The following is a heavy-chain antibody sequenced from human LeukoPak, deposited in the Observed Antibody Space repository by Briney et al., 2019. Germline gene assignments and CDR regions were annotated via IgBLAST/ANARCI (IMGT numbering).Heavy chain of an antibody. Sequence: GASGKVSCKASGYTFTGYYMHWVRQAPGQGLEWMGWINPNSGGTNYAQKFQGRVTMTRDTSISTAYMELSRLRSDDTAVYYCARGDYGDNDYYGMDAWGQGTTVTVSS. CDR1: GYTFTGYY. CDR2: INPNSGGT. V-gene: IGHV1-2*02. J-gene: IGHJ6*02. CDR3: ARGDYGDNDYYGMDA. D-gene: IGHD4-17*01.